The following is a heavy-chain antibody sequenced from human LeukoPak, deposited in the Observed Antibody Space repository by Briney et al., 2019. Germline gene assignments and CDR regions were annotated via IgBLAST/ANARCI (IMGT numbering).Heavy chain of an antibody. J-gene: IGHJ4*02. D-gene: IGHD3-9*01. CDR2: ISSSSSTI. CDR3: ARGFKYYDILTGLRY. Sequence: GGSLRLSCAASGFTFSSYSMNWVRQAPGKGLEWVSYISSSSSTIYYADSVKGRFTISRDNAKNSLYLQMNSLRAEDTAVYYCARGFKYYDILTGLRYWGQGTLVTVSS. CDR1: GFTFSSYS. V-gene: IGHV3-48*04.